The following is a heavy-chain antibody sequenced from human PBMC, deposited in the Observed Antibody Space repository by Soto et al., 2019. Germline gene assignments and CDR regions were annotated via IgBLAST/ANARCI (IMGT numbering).Heavy chain of an antibody. CDR1: GGSISSSSYY. V-gene: IGHV4-39*01. D-gene: IGHD3-10*01. J-gene: IGHJ5*02. CDR3: ARQGSGSYGENNWFDP. CDR2: IYYSGST. Sequence: SETLSLTCTVSGGSISSSSYYWGWIRQPPGKGLEWIGSIYYSGSTYYNLSLKSRVTISVDTSKNQFSLKLSSVTAADTAVYYCARQGSGSYGENNWFDPWGQGTLVTVSS.